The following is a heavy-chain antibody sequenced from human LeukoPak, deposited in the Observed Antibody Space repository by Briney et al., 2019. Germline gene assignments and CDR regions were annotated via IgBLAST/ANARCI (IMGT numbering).Heavy chain of an antibody. D-gene: IGHD3-22*01. CDR2: INPNSGGT. CDR1: GYAFTDYY. V-gene: IGHV1-2*02. CDR3: ARGGAYSYDSSGRGDY. Sequence: ASVKVSCKASGYAFTDYYIHWVRQAHGQGLEWMGWINPNSGGTNYAQKFQGRVTMTRDTSINTAYMELSRLRSDDTAVYYCARGGAYSYDSSGRGDYWGQGTLVTVSS. J-gene: IGHJ4*02.